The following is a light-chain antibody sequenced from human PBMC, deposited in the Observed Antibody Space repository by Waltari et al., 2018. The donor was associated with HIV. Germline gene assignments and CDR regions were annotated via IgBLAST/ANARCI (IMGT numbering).Light chain of an antibody. CDR2: DVS. CDR1: SSDVGGYNY. Sequence: QSALTQPRSVSGSPGQSVTISCTGTSSDVGGYNYVSWYQQHPGNAPKVMLYDVSKRPSGVPDRVSGSKSGNTASLTISGLQAEDEADYYCCSYAGSYVFGTGTKVTVL. V-gene: IGLV2-11*01. CDR3: CSYAGSYV. J-gene: IGLJ1*01.